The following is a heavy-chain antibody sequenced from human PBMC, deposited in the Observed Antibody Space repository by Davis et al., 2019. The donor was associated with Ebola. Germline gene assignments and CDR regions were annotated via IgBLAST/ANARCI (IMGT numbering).Heavy chain of an antibody. CDR2: MNPNSGNT. J-gene: IGHJ5*02. Sequence: ASVKVSCKASGYTFASYDINWVRQATGQGFEWMGWMNPNSGNTGYAQKFQGRVTMTRDTSTSTAYMELSSLRSEDTAVYYCARASWASVGTRWFDPWGQGTLVTVSS. D-gene: IGHD6-13*01. CDR3: ARASWASVGTRWFDP. CDR1: GYTFASYD. V-gene: IGHV1-8*01.